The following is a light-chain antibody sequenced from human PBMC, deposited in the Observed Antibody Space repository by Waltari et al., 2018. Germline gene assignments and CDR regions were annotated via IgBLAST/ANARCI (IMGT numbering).Light chain of an antibody. J-gene: IGKJ2*01. Sequence: DIQMTQSPSTLSASVGDRVTITCRASQSISSWLSWYQQKPGKAPKLLIYKASSLESGVPSRFSGSGSGTEFTLTISSLQPDDFATYYCQQYNSYPYTFGQGTKLEIK. V-gene: IGKV1-5*03. CDR3: QQYNSYPYT. CDR1: QSISSW. CDR2: KAS.